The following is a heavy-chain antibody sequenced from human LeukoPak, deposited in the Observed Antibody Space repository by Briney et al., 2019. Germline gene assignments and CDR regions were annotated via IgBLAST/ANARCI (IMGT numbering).Heavy chain of an antibody. CDR3: ASPGNGYSSSRLDY. J-gene: IGHJ4*02. CDR1: GGTFSSYA. V-gene: IGHV1-69*04. CDR2: IIPILGLA. Sequence: GASAKVSCKASGGTFSSYAISWVRQAPGQGLEWMGRIIPILGLANYAQKFQGIVTITADKSTSTAYMELSSLRSEDTAVYYCASPGNGYSSSRLDYWGQGTLVTVSS. D-gene: IGHD6-13*01.